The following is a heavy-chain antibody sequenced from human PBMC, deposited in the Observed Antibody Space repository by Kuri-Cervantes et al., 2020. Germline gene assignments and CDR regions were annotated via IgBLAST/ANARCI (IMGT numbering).Heavy chain of an antibody. CDR1: GFTFSSYW. CDR3: ASVKQWLPDY. CDR2: INSDGRST. D-gene: IGHD6-19*01. V-gene: IGHV3-74*01. Sequence: GESLKISCAASGFTFSSYWMHWVRQAPGKGLVWVSRINSDGRSTSYADSVKGRFTISRDNAKNTVYLHMESLRAEDTAVYYCASVKQWLPDYWGQGTLVTVSS. J-gene: IGHJ4*02.